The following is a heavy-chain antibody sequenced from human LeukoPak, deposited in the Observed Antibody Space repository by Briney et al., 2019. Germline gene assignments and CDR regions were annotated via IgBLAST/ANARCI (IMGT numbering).Heavy chain of an antibody. J-gene: IGHJ4*02. D-gene: IGHD6-6*01. CDR3: AKDSGAARPFDY. CDR1: GFTFSSYA. CDR2: ISGSGGGT. V-gene: IGHV3-23*01. Sequence: PGGSLRLSCAASGFTFSSYAMGWVRQAPGKGLEWVSAISGSGGGTYYADSVKGRFTISRDNSKNTLSLQMNSLRAEDTAVYYCAKDSGAARPFDYWGQGTLVTVSS.